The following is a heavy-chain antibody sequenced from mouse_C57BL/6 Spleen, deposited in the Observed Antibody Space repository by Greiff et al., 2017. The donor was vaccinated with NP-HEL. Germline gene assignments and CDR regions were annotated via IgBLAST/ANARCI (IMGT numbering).Heavy chain of an antibody. D-gene: IGHD2-1*01. CDR3: ASLYYGNYVYAMDY. CDR2: IHPNSGST. CDR1: GYTFTSYW. Sequence: VQLQQSGAELVKPGASVKLSCKASGYTFTSYWMHWVKQRPGQGLEWIGMIHPNSGSTNYNEKFKSKATLTVDKSSSTAYMQLSSLTSEDSAVYYCASLYYGNYVYAMDYWGQGTSVTVSS. V-gene: IGHV1-64*01. J-gene: IGHJ4*01.